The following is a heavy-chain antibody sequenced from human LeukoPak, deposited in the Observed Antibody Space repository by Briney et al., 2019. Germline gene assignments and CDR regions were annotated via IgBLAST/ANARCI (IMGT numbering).Heavy chain of an antibody. Sequence: SETLSLTCTVSGGSISSGDYYWSWIRQHPGKGLEWIGYIYYSGSTYYNPSLKSRVSISEDTSQNQFSLKLSSVTAADTAVYYCARGTSPTHPRLDYWGQGTLVTVSS. J-gene: IGHJ4*02. D-gene: IGHD1-1*01. V-gene: IGHV4-31*03. CDR3: ARGTSPTHPRLDY. CDR2: IYYSGST. CDR1: GGSISSGDYY.